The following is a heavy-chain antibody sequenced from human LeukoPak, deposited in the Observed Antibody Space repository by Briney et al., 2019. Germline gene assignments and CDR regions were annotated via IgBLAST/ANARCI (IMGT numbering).Heavy chain of an antibody. D-gene: IGHD1-1*01. V-gene: IGHV4-4*02. CDR3: ARGAGGYRFDP. CDR1: GGSISSSNW. CDR2: IYHSGST. J-gene: IGHJ5*02. Sequence: SETLSLTCAVSGGSISSSNWWSWVRQPPGKGLEWIGEIYHSGSTNYNPSLKSRVTISADTSKKQFSLKLTSVTAADTAVYYCARGAGGYRFDPWGQGTLVTVSS.